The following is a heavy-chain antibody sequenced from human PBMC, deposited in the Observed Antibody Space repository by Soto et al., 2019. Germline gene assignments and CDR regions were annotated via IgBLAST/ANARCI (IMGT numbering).Heavy chain of an antibody. Sequence: QLQLQESGPGLVKPSETLSLTCTVSSGSISNVAYFWAWIRQPPGKGLEWIGSIYYTGNTYFNSSLKSRVTMSVDTSKNQFSLEVNSLTAADTAFYYCAKSGSQYPGTCDVWGRGTMVTVSS. CDR1: SGSISNVAYF. CDR2: IYYTGNT. CDR3: AKSGSQYPGTCDV. V-gene: IGHV4-39*01. D-gene: IGHD1-1*01. J-gene: IGHJ3*01.